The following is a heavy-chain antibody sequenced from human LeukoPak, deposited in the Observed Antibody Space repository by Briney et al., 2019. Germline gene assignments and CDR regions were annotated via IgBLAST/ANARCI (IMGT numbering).Heavy chain of an antibody. CDR1: GGSISSYY. J-gene: IGHJ4*02. CDR3: ARVYSYGYNRYFDY. Sequence: PSETLSLTCTVAGGSISSYYWSWIRQPPGKGLEWIGYIYYSGSTYYNPSLKSRVTISVDTSKNQFSLKLSSVTAADTAVYYCARVYSYGYNRYFDYWGQGTLVTVSS. D-gene: IGHD5-18*01. CDR2: IYYSGST. V-gene: IGHV4-59*12.